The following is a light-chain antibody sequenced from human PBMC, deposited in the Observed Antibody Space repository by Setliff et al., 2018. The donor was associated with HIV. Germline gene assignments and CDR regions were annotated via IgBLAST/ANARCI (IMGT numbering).Light chain of an antibody. CDR3: CSYTSSTTYV. V-gene: IGLV2-23*02. J-gene: IGLJ1*01. Sequence: QSALTQPASVSGSPGQSSTISCTGTRSDIGTYDLVSWYRQYPGKAPKLIIYEVNRRPAGVSDRLSGSKSGNTASLTISGLRAEDEATYYCCSYTSSTTYVFGTGTQLTVL. CDR1: RSDIGTYDL. CDR2: EVN.